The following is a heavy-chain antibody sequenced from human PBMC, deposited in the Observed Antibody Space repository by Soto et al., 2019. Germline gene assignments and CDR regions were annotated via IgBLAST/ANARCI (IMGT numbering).Heavy chain of an antibody. CDR3: ARDLYPKCSTYWVVAFDF. Sequence: EVQLVESGGGLVQPGGSLRLSCAASGFTFSTYWMTWVRQAPGKGLEWVANINQDGSVQNYVDSVKGRFTISRDNAEISIYLQMNSLIAVSAAVYYCARDLYPKCSTYWVVAFDFWGQGTMVSVSS. V-gene: IGHV3-7*05. CDR2: INQDGSVQ. CDR1: GFTFSTYW. J-gene: IGHJ3*01. D-gene: IGHD2-8*02.